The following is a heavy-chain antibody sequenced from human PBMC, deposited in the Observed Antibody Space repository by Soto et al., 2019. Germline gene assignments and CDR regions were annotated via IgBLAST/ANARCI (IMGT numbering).Heavy chain of an antibody. Sequence: QVQLQETGPGLVKPSQTLSLTCTVSGGSSSSGGYYWSWIRQHPEKGLEWIGYIYYSGNNYYNPSLKRRVTISVDTSKNQSSLKLSSVTAAGMAVYYCAGEEGDSVVVGDGMDVWGQGTTVTVSS. V-gene: IGHV4-31*03. D-gene: IGHD2-2*01. CDR3: AGEEGDSVVVGDGMDV. CDR2: IYYSGNN. CDR1: GGSSSSGGYY. J-gene: IGHJ6*02.